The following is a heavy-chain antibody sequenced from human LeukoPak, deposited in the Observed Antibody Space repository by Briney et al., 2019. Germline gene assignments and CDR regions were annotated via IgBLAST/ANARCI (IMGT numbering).Heavy chain of an antibody. Sequence: ASVKVSCKASGYTFTSYDINWVRQATGQGLEWMGWMNPNSGNTGYAQKFQGRVTITRNTSISTAYMELSSLRSEDTAVYYCARGTGYCSSTSCYYYHYYYYMDVWGKGTTVTVSS. CDR2: MNPNSGNT. D-gene: IGHD2-2*01. CDR1: GYTFTSYD. J-gene: IGHJ6*03. V-gene: IGHV1-8*03. CDR3: ARGTGYCSSTSCYYYHYYYYMDV.